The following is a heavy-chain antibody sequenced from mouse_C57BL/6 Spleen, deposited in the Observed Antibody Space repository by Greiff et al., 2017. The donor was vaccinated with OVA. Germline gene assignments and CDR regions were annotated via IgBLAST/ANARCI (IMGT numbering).Heavy chain of an antibody. D-gene: IGHD2-1*01. CDR2: IWSDGST. J-gene: IGHJ4*01. CDR1: GFSLTSYG. V-gene: IGHV2-6-1*01. CDR3: ARHRNFLYYAMDY. Sequence: VQRVESGPGLVAPSQSLSITCTVSGFSLTSYGVHWVRQPPGKGLEWLVVIWSDGSTTYNSALKSRLSISKDNSKSQVFLKMNSLQTDDTAMYYCARHRNFLYYAMDYWGQGTSVTVSS.